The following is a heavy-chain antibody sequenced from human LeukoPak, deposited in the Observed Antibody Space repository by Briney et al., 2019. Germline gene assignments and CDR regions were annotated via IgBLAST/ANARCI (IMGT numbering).Heavy chain of an antibody. CDR1: GFTFSSYV. CDR2: LSEGGDTA. Sequence: GGSLRLSCAGSGFTFSSYVMHWVRQAPGRGLEWVSSLSEGGDTAYYADSVKGRFTIYRDNSRDTLYPQVNSLRADDTALYYCAFSPLGDNYGFPYWGQGALVIVSS. D-gene: IGHD5-18*01. J-gene: IGHJ4*02. CDR3: AFSPLGDNYGFPY. V-gene: IGHV3-23*01.